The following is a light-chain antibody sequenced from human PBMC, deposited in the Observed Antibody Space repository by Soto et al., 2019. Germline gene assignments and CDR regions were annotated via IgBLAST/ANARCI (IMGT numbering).Light chain of an antibody. CDR2: GAS. CDR1: QSVSSNY. Sequence: EIVLTQSPGTLSLSPGERATLSCRASQSVSSNYLAWYQQKPGQAPRLLIYGASSRATGIPDRLSGSGSGTDFTLTISGLEPEDFAVYYCQLSGSSTETFGQGTKVDIK. CDR3: QLSGSSTET. V-gene: IGKV3-20*01. J-gene: IGKJ1*01.